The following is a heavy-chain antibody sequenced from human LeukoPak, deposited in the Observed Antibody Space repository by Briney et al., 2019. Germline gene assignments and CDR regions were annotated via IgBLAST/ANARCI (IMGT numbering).Heavy chain of an antibody. D-gene: IGHD5-12*01. CDR2: ISFDGSDK. CDR1: GFTFSSYA. Sequence: GRSLRLSCAASGFTFSSYAMHWVRQAPGKGLEWVAVISFDGSDKNYADSVKGRFTISRDNSKNTLYLQMNSLRAEDMAVYYCARPVDYNAGDYWGQGTLVTVSS. V-gene: IGHV3-30-3*01. J-gene: IGHJ4*02. CDR3: ARPVDYNAGDY.